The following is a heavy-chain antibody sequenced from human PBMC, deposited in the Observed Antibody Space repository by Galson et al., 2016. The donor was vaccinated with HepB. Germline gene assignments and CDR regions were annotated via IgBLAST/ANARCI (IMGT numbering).Heavy chain of an antibody. CDR1: GFTFSSYS. CDR3: AREGLWSYDFDY. J-gene: IGHJ4*02. D-gene: IGHD1-26*01. V-gene: IGHV3-21*01. Sequence: SLRLSCAASGFTFSSYSMNWVRQAPGKGLEWVSSISSSSSYIYYADSVKGRFTISRDNAKNALYLQMNSLRAEDTAVYYCAREGLWSYDFDYWGQGTLVTVSS. CDR2: ISSSSSYI.